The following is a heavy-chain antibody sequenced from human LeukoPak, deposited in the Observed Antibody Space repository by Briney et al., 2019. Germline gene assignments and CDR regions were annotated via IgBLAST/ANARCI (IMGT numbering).Heavy chain of an antibody. V-gene: IGHV4-59*01. CDR3: ARATLGYCSGGSCYSFDP. CDR1: GFTFGNSA. J-gene: IGHJ5*02. D-gene: IGHD2-15*01. Sequence: GSLRLSCAASGFTFGNSAMSWIRQPPGKGLEWIGYIYYTGSTNYSPSLQSRVTISADTSKNQFSLNLSSVTAADTAVYYCARATLGYCSGGSCYSFDPWGQGTLVTVSS. CDR2: IYYTGST.